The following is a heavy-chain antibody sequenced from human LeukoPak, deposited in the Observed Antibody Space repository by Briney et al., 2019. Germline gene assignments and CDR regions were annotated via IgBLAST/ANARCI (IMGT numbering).Heavy chain of an antibody. J-gene: IGHJ4*02. CDR2: ISYDGSNK. D-gene: IGHD4-17*01. Sequence: SCKASGGTFSSYAMHWVRQAPGKGLEWVAVISYDGSNKYYADSVKGRFTISRDNSKNTLYLQMNSLRAEDTAVYYCARESVTRAFDYWGQGTLVTVSS. CDR1: GGTFSSYA. CDR3: ARESVTRAFDY. V-gene: IGHV3-30*04.